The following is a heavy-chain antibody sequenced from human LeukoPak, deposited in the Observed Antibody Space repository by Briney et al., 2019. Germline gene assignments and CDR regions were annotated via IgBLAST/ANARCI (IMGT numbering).Heavy chain of an antibody. Sequence: TGGSLRLSCAASGFTFNNYAMHWVRQAPGKGLEWMGGFDPEDGETIYAQKFQGRVTMTEDTSTDTAYMELSSLRSEDTAVYYCATRRRYCSGGSCYYYYYGMDVWGQGTTVTVSS. CDR3: ATRRRYCSGGSCYYYYYGMDV. J-gene: IGHJ6*02. D-gene: IGHD2-15*01. CDR2: FDPEDGET. V-gene: IGHV1-24*01. CDR1: GFTFNNYA.